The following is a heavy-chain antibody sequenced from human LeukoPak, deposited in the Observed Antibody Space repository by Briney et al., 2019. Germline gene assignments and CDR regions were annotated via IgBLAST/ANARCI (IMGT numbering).Heavy chain of an antibody. Sequence: PGRSLRLSCAASGFTFSSYAMHWVRQAPGKGLEWVAVISYDGSNKYYADSVKGRFTISRDNSKNTLYLQMNSLRAEDTAVYYCARMWGSSWSYFDYWGQETLVTVSS. V-gene: IGHV3-30-3*01. D-gene: IGHD6-13*01. J-gene: IGHJ4*02. CDR2: ISYDGSNK. CDR3: ARMWGSSWSYFDY. CDR1: GFTFSSYA.